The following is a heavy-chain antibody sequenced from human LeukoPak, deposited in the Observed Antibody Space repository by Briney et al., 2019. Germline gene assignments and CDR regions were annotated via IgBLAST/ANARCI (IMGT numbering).Heavy chain of an antibody. J-gene: IGHJ4*02. CDR1: GFTFSSHA. CDR3: ARVIHALIGYDTGWGQIDY. D-gene: IGHD6-19*01. CDR2: IWIGRSNN. Sequence: GGTLSLSAAASGFTFSSHAIDRVAQAQGMELVGLAVIWIGRSNNDYVDSVKGRLTISRYNTKNKVYLQMESLRATDMALYSSARVIHALIGYDTGWGQIDYWGQGTLVTVSS. V-gene: IGHV3-33*01.